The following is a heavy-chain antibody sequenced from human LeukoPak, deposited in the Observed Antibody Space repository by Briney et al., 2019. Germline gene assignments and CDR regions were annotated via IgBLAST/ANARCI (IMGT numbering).Heavy chain of an antibody. CDR1: GISIGSHY. V-gene: IGHV4-59*11. J-gene: IGHJ4*02. Sequence: SETLSLICNVSGISIGSHYWSWFRQSPGMGLECIGCVYSSGTTTYHPALTRRVSISVDPSANQYSLKMTSVTAADTAIYYCARDAFWGQGILVTVSS. CDR3: ARDAF. CDR2: VYSSGTT.